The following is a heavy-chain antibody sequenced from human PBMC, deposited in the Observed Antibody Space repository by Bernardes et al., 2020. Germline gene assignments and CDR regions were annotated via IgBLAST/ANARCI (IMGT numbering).Heavy chain of an antibody. CDR3: ARDGSGYSGYDSNFDY. CDR1: GYTFTGYY. V-gene: IGHV1-2*04. Sequence: ASVKVSCKASGYTFTGYYMHWVRQAPGQGLEWMGWINPNSGGTNYAQKFQGWVTMTRDTSISTAYMELSRLRSDDTAVYYCARDGSGYSGYDSNFDYWGQGTLVTVSS. D-gene: IGHD5-12*01. J-gene: IGHJ4*02. CDR2: INPNSGGT.